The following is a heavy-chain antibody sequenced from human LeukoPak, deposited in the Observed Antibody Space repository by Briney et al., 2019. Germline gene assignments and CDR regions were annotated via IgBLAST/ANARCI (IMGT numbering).Heavy chain of an antibody. J-gene: IGHJ4*02. CDR3: ARRIAAGGTAIGY. D-gene: IGHD6-13*01. V-gene: IGHV1-8*01. CDR2: MNPNSGNT. Sequence: ASVKVSCKASGYTFTSYDINWVRQAPAQGLEWMGWMNPNSGNTGYAQKFQGRVTMTRNTSISTAYMELSSLISEDTAMYDCARRIAAGGTAIGYWGQGTLVTVSS. CDR1: GYTFTSYD.